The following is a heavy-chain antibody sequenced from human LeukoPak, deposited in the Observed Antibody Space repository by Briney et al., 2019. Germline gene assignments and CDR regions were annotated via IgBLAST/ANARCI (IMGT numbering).Heavy chain of an antibody. V-gene: IGHV4-61*02. Sequence: SETLSLTCTVSGGSISSGSHYWSWIRQPAGKGLEWIGRMYISGSNKYNPSLKSRVTISVDTSKNQFSLNLSSVTAADTAVYYCARARSTEGFDPWGQGTVVTVSS. J-gene: IGHJ5*02. CDR3: ARARSTEGFDP. CDR2: MYISGSN. CDR1: GGSISSGSHY.